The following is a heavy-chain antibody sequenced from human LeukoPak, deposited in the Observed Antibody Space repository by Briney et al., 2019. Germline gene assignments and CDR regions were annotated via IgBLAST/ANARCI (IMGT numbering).Heavy chain of an antibody. J-gene: IGHJ5*02. D-gene: IGHD6-19*01. V-gene: IGHV4-4*07. CDR2: IYSSGST. Sequence: SETLSLTCTVSDGSISSYYWSWIRQPAGKGLEWVGRIYSSGSTNYNPSLKSRLTMSVDTSKNQFSLKLTSVTAADTAVYYCTRQVAGTDWFDPWGRGTQVTVSS. CDR3: TRQVAGTDWFDP. CDR1: DGSISSYY.